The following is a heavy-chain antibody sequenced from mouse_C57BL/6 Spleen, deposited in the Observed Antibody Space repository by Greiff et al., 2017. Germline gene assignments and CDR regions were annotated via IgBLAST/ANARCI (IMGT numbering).Heavy chain of an antibody. CDR1: GYAFSRSW. Sequence: VKLQESGPELVKPGASVKISCKASGYAFSRSWMNWVKQRPGKGLEWIGRIYPGDGDTNYNGKFKGKATLTADKSSSTAYIQLSGLTSEDSAVYFCARSLFYAMDYWGQGTSVTVSS. V-gene: IGHV1-82*01. CDR2: IYPGDGDT. CDR3: ARSLFYAMDY. J-gene: IGHJ4*01. D-gene: IGHD6-1*01.